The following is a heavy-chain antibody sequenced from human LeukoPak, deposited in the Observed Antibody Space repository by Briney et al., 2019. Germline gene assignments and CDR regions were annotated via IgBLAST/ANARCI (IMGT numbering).Heavy chain of an antibody. CDR1: GGSVSSVSYY. CDR2: IYYSAST. Sequence: SETLSLTCTVSGGSVSSVSYYWGWIRHPPGRGLEWIGYIYYSASTNYNPSLKSRVTISVDTSNNQCSLKLSSVTAADTVVYYCARGSRGYSYGWGQGTLVTVPS. D-gene: IGHD5-18*01. CDR3: ARGSRGYSYG. V-gene: IGHV4-61*01. J-gene: IGHJ4*02.